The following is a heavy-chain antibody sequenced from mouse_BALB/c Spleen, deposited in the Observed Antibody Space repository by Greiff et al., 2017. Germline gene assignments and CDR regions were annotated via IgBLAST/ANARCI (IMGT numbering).Heavy chain of an antibody. CDR2: ISSGGST. D-gene: IGHD2-2*01. CDR1: GFTFSSYA. V-gene: IGHV5-6-5*01. J-gene: IGHJ2*01. Sequence: EVKLVESGGGLVKPGGSLKLSCAASGFTFSSYAMSWVRQTPEKRLEWVASISSGGSTYYPDSVKGRFTISRDNARNILYLQMSSLRSEDTAMYYCVLWLRRRGDYWGQGTTLTVSS. CDR3: VLWLRRRGDY.